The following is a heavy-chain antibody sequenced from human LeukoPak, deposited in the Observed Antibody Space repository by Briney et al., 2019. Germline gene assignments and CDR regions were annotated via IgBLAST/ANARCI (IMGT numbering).Heavy chain of an antibody. V-gene: IGHV3-48*03. CDR2: ISSSGSTI. CDR1: GFTFSSYE. D-gene: IGHD1-26*01. CDR3: ARLISGSYAGD. J-gene: IGHJ4*02. Sequence: GGSLRLSCAASGFTFSSYEMNWVRQAPGKGLEWVSYISSSGSTIYYADSVKGRFTISRDNAKNSLYLQMNSLRAEDTALYYCARLISGSYAGDWGQGTLVTVSS.